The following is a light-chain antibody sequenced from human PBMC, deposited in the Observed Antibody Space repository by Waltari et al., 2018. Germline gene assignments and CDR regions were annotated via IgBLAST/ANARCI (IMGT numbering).Light chain of an antibody. CDR2: EVS. V-gene: IGLV2-8*01. J-gene: IGLJ3*02. Sequence: QSALTQPPPASGSPGQSVTISCTGTSSDVGGYTYVSWYQQHPGKAPKLMIYEVSKRPSGVPDRFSGSKSGNTASLTVSGLQAEDEADYYCSSYAGSNNLMFGAGTKLTVL. CDR3: SSYAGSNNLM. CDR1: SSDVGGYTY.